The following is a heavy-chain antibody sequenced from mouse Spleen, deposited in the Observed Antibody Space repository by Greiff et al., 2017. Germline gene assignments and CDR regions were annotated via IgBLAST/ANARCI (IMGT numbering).Heavy chain of an antibody. CDR2: ISSGSSTI. Sequence: EVKLVESGGGLVKPGGSLKLSCAASGFTFSDYGMHWVRQAPEKGLEWVAYISSGSSTIYYADTVKGRFTISRDNAKNTLFLQMTSLRSEDTAMYYCARALYGNYLYYYAMDYWGQGTSVPVSS. CDR3: ARALYGNYLYYYAMDY. D-gene: IGHD2-10*02. J-gene: IGHJ4*01. CDR1: GFTFSDYG. V-gene: IGHV5-17*01.